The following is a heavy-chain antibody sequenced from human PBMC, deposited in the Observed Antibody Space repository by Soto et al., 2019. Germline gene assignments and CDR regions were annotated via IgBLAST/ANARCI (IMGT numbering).Heavy chain of an antibody. CDR1: GFTFSSYS. D-gene: IGHD2-2*02. CDR3: ASAPVPAAINEYNRFGH. CDR2: ISSSSSTI. V-gene: IGHV3-48*01. Sequence: GGSLRLSCAASGFTFSSYSMNWVRQAPGKGLEWVSYISSSSSTIYYADSVKGRFTISRDNAKNSLYLQMNSLRAEDTAVYYGASAPVPAAINEYNRFGHWGEGTLVTVAS. J-gene: IGHJ5*02.